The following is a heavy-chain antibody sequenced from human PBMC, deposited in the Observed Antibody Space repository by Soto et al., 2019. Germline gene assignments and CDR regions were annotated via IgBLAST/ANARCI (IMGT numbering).Heavy chain of an antibody. V-gene: IGHV4-34*01. D-gene: IGHD2-15*01. J-gene: IGHJ4*02. Sequence: QVQLQQWGAGLLKPSETLSLTCAVYGGSFSGYYWNWIRQPPGKGLEWIGEINHSGRTKYNPSLKSRVTISVDTSNNHFSLRLSSVTAADTAVYYCARIDCSGGSCYGDYWGQGTLVTVSS. CDR3: ARIDCSGGSCYGDY. CDR2: INHSGRT. CDR1: GGSFSGYY.